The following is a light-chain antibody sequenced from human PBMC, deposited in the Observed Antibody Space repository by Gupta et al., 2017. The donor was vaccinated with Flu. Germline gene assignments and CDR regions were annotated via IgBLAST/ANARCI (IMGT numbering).Light chain of an antibody. CDR1: NGAIASNY. Sequence: TVAISCTRTNGAIASNYVHWYQQRPGSSPTTVIYEDNKRPSGVPDRFSGSIDSSSNSASLTISGLKTEDEADYYCQSLDGDNQVFGGGTKLTVL. J-gene: IGLJ2*01. V-gene: IGLV6-57*01. CDR3: QSLDGDNQV. CDR2: EDN.